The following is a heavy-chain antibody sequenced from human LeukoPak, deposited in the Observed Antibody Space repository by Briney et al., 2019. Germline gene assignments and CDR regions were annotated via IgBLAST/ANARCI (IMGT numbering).Heavy chain of an antibody. Sequence: GGSLRLSCAASGFTFSSLWMGWLRQAPGKGQEWVANIKPDGSDTYYVDSVKDRFTISRDNAKNSLYLQMNSLRAEDTAVYYCARGAPGSYYFDYWGQGTLVTVSS. D-gene: IGHD3-10*01. CDR2: IKPDGSDT. V-gene: IGHV3-7*01. CDR1: GFTFSSLW. CDR3: ARGAPGSYYFDY. J-gene: IGHJ4*02.